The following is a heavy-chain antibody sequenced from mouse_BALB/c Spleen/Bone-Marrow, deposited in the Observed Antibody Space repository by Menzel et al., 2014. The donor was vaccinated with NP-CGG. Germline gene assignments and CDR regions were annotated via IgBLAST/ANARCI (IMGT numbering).Heavy chain of an antibody. CDR1: GYIFTSYY. CDR3: TRLPH. D-gene: IGHD5-1*01. V-gene: IGHV1S81*02. Sequence: LQESGAELVKPGASVKLSCKASGYIFTSYYMYWVKQRPGQGLVRIGEINPSNGGTNFKEKFKSRATPTVDKSSSTAYMQLSSLTSEDSAVYYCTRLPHWGQGTSVTVSS. CDR2: INPSNGGT. J-gene: IGHJ4*01.